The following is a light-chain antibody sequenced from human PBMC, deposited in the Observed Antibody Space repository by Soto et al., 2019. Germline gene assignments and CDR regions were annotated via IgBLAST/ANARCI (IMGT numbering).Light chain of an antibody. CDR2: AVS. CDR1: SSDIGSYNH. J-gene: IGLJ1*01. CDR3: ISYTDRQSYL. Sequence: QSALIQPASVSGSPGQSITISCSGTSSDIGSYNHVAWYQQFPGKSPKLMIYAVSDRPSGVSDRFSGSKSGITASLTISGLQTEDEADYYCISYTDRQSYLFGTGTKVTV. V-gene: IGLV2-14*03.